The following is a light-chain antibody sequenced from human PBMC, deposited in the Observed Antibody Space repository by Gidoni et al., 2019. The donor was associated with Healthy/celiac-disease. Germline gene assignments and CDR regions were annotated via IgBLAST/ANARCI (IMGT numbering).Light chain of an antibody. CDR3: QQCSNWPST. V-gene: IGKV3-11*01. J-gene: IGKJ4*01. Sequence: DILLTQSPATLSLSPGERATLSCRASQSVSSYFAWYQQKPGQAPKLLIYQASNLDTGIPARFRGSGSGTEFTLTISSLEPEDFAVYYCQQCSNWPSTFGRGTKVEIK. CDR2: QAS. CDR1: QSVSSY.